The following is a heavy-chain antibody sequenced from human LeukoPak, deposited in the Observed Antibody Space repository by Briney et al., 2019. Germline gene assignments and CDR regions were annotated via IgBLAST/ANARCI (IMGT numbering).Heavy chain of an antibody. CDR2: INPNSGGT. Sequence: ASVKVSCKASGYTFTGSYMHWVRQAPGQGLEWMGRINPNSGGTNYAQRFQGRVTMTRNTSISTAYMELSSLRSDDTAVYYCARAGSERNFDCWGQGTLVTVSS. J-gene: IGHJ4*02. CDR1: GYTFTGSY. D-gene: IGHD1-26*01. V-gene: IGHV1-2*06. CDR3: ARAGSERNFDC.